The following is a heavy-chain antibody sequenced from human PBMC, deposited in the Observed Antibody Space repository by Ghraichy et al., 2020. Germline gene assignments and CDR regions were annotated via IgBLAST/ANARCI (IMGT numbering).Heavy chain of an antibody. J-gene: IGHJ6*02. CDR2: INPNSGGT. Sequence: ASVKVSCKASGYTFTGYYMHWVRQAPGQGLEWMGWINPNSGGTNYAQKFQGWVTMTRDTSISTAYMELSRLRSDDTAVYYCARDGTGSYSDPYYYGMDVWGQGTTVTVSS. D-gene: IGHD1-26*01. CDR1: GYTFTGYY. CDR3: ARDGTGSYSDPYYYGMDV. V-gene: IGHV1-2*04.